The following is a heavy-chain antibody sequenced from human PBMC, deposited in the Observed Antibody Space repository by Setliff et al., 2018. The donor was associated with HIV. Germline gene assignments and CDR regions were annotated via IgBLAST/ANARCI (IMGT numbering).Heavy chain of an antibody. CDR2: ISWDGGST. V-gene: IGHV3-43*01. J-gene: IGHJ4*02. CDR1: GFTFADYT. CDR3: ARDFWGGSYSSDY. Sequence: PGGSLRLSCAASGFTFADYTMHWVRQAPGKGLEWVSLISWDGGSTYYADSVKGRFTISRDNAKNSLYLQMNSLRAEDTAVYYCARDFWGGSYSSDYWGQGTLVTVSS. D-gene: IGHD1-26*01.